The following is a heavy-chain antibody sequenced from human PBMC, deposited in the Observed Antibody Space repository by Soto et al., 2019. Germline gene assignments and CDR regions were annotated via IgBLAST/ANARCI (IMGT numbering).Heavy chain of an antibody. Sequence: QVQLVQSGAEVKKPGSSVKVSCKASGGIFSTYAISWLRQAPGQGLEWMGGIIPLFGTPTYAQRFQGRVTITADESTSTAYMELSRLRSEDTDVYYCARGRDDYGSGNYYNRIDFWGQGTLVTVSS. V-gene: IGHV1-69*01. D-gene: IGHD3-10*01. CDR1: GGIFSTYA. CDR3: ARGRDDYGSGNYYNRIDF. CDR2: IIPLFGTP. J-gene: IGHJ4*02.